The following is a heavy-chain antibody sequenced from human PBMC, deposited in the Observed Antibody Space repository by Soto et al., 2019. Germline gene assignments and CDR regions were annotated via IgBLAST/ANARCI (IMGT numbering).Heavy chain of an antibody. CDR2: IIPILGIA. J-gene: IGHJ4*02. V-gene: IGHV1-69*02. CDR1: GGTFSSYT. Sequence: QVQLVQSGAEVKKPGSSVKVSCKASGGTFSSYTISWVRQAPGQGLEWMGRIIPILGIANYAQKFQGRVTITADKSTSTDYMDLSSLRTDDTDVYYCARAWYDYGDQSFDYWGQGTLVTVSS. D-gene: IGHD4-17*01. CDR3: ARAWYDYGDQSFDY.